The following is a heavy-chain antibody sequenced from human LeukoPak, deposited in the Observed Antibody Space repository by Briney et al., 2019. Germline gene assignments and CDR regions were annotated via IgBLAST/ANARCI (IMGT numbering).Heavy chain of an antibody. D-gene: IGHD3-16*01. J-gene: IGHJ4*02. CDR1: GYTVTSYF. CDR3: ARGGGGLAY. CDR2: INPNSGVT. V-gene: IGHV1-2*02. Sequence: ASVKVSCKATGYTVTSYFIHWVRQAPGQGLGWRGGINPNSGVTNYAQTFQVRVTMTTDTSISAAYMELSSLRSDDTAVYYCARGGGGLAYWGQGTLVTVSS.